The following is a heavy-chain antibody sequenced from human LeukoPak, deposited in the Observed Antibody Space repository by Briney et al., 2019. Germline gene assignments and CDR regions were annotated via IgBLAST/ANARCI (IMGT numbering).Heavy chain of an antibody. D-gene: IGHD2-21*02. CDR3: ARDCGGDCPYVN. J-gene: IGHJ4*02. CDR2: ISAYNDNT. CDR1: GYTLTNYG. Sequence: ASVKVPSKASGYTLTNYGIIWVRQAPGQGLEWMGWISAYNDNTNHAQKPQCRVNIPTDQSTTPAHPELRSRSSDVTARYYCARDCGGDCPYVNWGEGSLVSVSS. V-gene: IGHV1-18*01.